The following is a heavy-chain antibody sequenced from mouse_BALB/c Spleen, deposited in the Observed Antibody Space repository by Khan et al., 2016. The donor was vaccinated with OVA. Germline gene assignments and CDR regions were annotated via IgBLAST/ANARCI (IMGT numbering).Heavy chain of an antibody. D-gene: IGHD1-1*01. V-gene: IGHV2-3*01. CDR1: GFSLTSYG. CDR2: LWGDGST. CDR3: ALYYYGRAWFAY. Sequence: VQLQASGPGLVAPSQSLSITCTVSGFSLTSYGVGWVRQPPGKGLEWLGVLWGDGSTNYHSALISRLSISKDNSKSQVFLKLNSLQTDDTATYYCALYYYGRAWFAYWGQGTLVTVSA. J-gene: IGHJ3*01.